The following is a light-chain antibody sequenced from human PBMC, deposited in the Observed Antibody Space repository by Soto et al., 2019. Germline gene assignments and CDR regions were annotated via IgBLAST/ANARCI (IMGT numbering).Light chain of an antibody. Sequence: VLTESPVTLSLSPGERATLSCRASQTVSSSYLAWYQQKPGQAPRLLIYGASSRATGIPDRFSGSGSGTDFTLTVSRLEPEDFAVYYCQQYGSSPPITFGQGTKVDIK. CDR2: GAS. CDR3: QQYGSSPPIT. V-gene: IGKV3-20*01. CDR1: QTVSSSY. J-gene: IGKJ1*01.